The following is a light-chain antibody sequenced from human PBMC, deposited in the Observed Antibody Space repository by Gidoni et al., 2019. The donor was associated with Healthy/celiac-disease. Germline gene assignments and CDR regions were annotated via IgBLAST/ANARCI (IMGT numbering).Light chain of an antibody. V-gene: IGKV3-15*01. CDR2: GAS. Sequence: EIVVTQSPATLSVSPGERATLSCRASQSVSSNLAWYQQKPGQAPRLLIYGASTRATGIPARFSGSGSGTEFTLTISRLQSEDFAVYYCQQYNNWSTFGQGTKVEIK. CDR1: QSVSSN. J-gene: IGKJ1*01. CDR3: QQYNNWST.